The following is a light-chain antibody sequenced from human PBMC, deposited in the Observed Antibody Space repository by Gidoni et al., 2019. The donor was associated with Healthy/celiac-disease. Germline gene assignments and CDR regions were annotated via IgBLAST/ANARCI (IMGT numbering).Light chain of an antibody. V-gene: IGLV3-21*02. CDR1: NSGSKS. CDR2: DDS. CDR3: QVWDSSSDHVV. J-gene: IGLJ2*01. Sequence: SYVLTQPPSVAVAPGQTARITCGGNNSGSKSVHWYQQKPGQAPVLVVYDDSGRPSGIPERFSGSNSGNTATLTIGRVEGGDEADYYCQVWDSSSDHVVFGGGTKLTVL.